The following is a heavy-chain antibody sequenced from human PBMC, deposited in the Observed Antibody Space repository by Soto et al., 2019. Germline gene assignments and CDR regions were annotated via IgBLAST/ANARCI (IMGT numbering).Heavy chain of an antibody. J-gene: IGHJ4*02. D-gene: IGHD5-12*01. CDR3: ARERRDGYKHYFDY. CDR1: GVSISSYY. CDR2: IYYSGST. Sequence: QVQLQESGPGLVKPSETLSLMCTVSGVSISSYYWSWIRQPPGKGLEWIGYIYYSGSTNYNPSLKSRFTISVEKSKNQFALKLSSVTAADKAVYYWARERRDGYKHYFDYWGQGTLVTVSS. V-gene: IGHV4-59*01.